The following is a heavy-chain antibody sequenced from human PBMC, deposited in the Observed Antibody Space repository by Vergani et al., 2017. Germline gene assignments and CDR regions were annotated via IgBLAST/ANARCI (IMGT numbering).Heavy chain of an antibody. V-gene: IGHV3-9*01. D-gene: IGHD6-13*01. CDR2: INWNSDSI. J-gene: IGHJ2*01. CDR3: VKDIAASGNYWYFDL. Sequence: VQLVESGGGVVQPGRSLRLSCAGSGFTLSSHAMHWVRHAPGKGLEWVSGINWNSDSIAYADSVKGRFTISRDNAKNSLYLQMNSLRAEDTALYYCVKDIAASGNYWYFDLWGGGTLVTVSS. CDR1: GFTLSSHA.